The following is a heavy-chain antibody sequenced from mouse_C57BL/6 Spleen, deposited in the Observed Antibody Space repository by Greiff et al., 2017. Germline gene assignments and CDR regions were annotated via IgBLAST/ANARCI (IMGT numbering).Heavy chain of an antibody. J-gene: IGHJ2*01. V-gene: IGHV1-80*01. D-gene: IGHD1-1*01. CDR1: SYAFSSYW. CDR3: ARKTTVVATDYFDY. Sequence: VQLQQSGAELVKPGASVKISCKASSYAFSSYWMNWVKQRPGKGLEWIGQIYPGDGDTNYNGKFKGKATLTADKSSSTAYMQLSSLTSEDSAVYFCARKTTVVATDYFDYWGQGTTLTVSS. CDR2: IYPGDGDT.